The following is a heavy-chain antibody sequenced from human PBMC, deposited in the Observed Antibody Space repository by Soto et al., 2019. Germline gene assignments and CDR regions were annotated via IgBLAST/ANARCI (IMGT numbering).Heavy chain of an antibody. Sequence: SETLSLTCTVSGGSITSSYWSWIRRAPGKGLEWIEYIYDTGISGYTPSTSYNPSLKSRVTMSVDTSKSQFSLKLTSVTAADTAVYYCARGEDAFFYYGLDVWGQGITVTVSS. CDR2: IYDTGISGYTPST. CDR1: GGSITSSY. V-gene: IGHV4-59*01. CDR3: ARGEDAFFYYGLDV. J-gene: IGHJ6*02.